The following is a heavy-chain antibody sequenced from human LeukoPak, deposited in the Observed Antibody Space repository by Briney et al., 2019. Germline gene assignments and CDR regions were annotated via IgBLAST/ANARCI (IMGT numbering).Heavy chain of an antibody. Sequence: SETLSLTCTVSGGSISSGGYYWSWIRQHPGKGLEWIVYIYYSGSTSYTPSLKSRVTISVDTSKNQVSLKLSSVTAADTAVYYCARQGADDFWSGYFAGGGNYYYYYMDVWGKGTTVTVSS. D-gene: IGHD3-3*01. V-gene: IGHV4-31*03. CDR3: ARQGADDFWSGYFAGGGNYYYYYMDV. CDR1: GGSISSGGYY. J-gene: IGHJ6*03. CDR2: IYYSGST.